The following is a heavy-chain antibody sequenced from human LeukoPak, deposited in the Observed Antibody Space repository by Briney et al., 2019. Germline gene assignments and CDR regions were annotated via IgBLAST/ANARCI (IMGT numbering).Heavy chain of an antibody. D-gene: IGHD1-1*01. J-gene: IGHJ4*02. V-gene: IGHV3-7*01. CDR3: AIWTSGNY. Sequence: GGSLRLSCADSQFTFNGSRMNWVRQAPGKGLEWVANMDPTGSQKRYVDSVRGRFTISKDNPGASLYLDMHSLRAEDTAIYYCAIWTSGNYSGQGTLLTVSS. CDR2: MDPTGSQK. CDR1: QFTFNGSR.